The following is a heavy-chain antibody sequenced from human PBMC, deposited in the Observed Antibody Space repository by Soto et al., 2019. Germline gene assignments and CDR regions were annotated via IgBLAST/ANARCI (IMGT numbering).Heavy chain of an antibody. CDR1: GGTFSSYA. CDR2: IIPILGIA. CDR3: ARAYSSGYYYYYGMDV. J-gene: IGHJ6*02. D-gene: IGHD6-19*01. V-gene: IGHV1-69*10. Sequence: ASVKVSCKASGGTFSSYAISWVRQAPGQGLEWMGGIIPILGIANYAQKFQGRVTITADKSTSTAYMELSSLRSEDTAVYYCARAYSSGYYYYYGMDVWGQGTTVTVSS.